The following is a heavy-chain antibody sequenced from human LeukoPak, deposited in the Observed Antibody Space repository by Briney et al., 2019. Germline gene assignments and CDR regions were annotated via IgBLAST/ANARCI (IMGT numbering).Heavy chain of an antibody. CDR1: GFSFGDYA. Sequence: GGSLRLSCIVSGFSFGDYAISWVRQAPGKGLEWVGLIRTKAFGGTPEYAASVKGRFTISRDDSKSIVYLQMNSLKTDDTAVYYCTRDGFGTVATGRYFDYWGQGTLVTVSS. V-gene: IGHV3-49*04. CDR2: IRTKAFGGTP. CDR3: TRDGFGTVATGRYFDY. D-gene: IGHD1-26*01. J-gene: IGHJ4*02.